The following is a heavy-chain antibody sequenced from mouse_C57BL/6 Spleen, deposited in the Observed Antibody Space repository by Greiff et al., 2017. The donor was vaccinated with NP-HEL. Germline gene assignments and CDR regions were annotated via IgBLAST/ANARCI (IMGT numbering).Heavy chain of an antibody. CDR3: ARRGSDDGFAY. CDR2: IHPNSGST. V-gene: IGHV1-64*01. J-gene: IGHJ3*01. CDR1: GYTFTSYW. D-gene: IGHD1-1*02. Sequence: VQLQQPGAELVKPGASVKLSCKASGYTFTSYWMHWVKQRPGQGLEWIGMIHPNSGSTNYNEKFKSKATLTVDKSSSTAYMQLSSLTSEDSAVYYCARRGSDDGFAYWGQGTLVTVSA.